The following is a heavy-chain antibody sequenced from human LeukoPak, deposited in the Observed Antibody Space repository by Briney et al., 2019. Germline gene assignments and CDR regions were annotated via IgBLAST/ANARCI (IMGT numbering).Heavy chain of an antibody. J-gene: IGHJ5*02. CDR1: GYTFTSYG. D-gene: IGHD2-2*02. V-gene: IGHV1-69*13. CDR2: IIPIFGTA. Sequence: SVKVSCKASGYTFTSYGISWVRQAPGQGLEWMGGIIPIFGTANYAQKFQGRVTITADESTSTAYMELSSLRSEDTAVYYCARDLRDIVVVPAAIGNWFDPWGQGTLVTVSS. CDR3: ARDLRDIVVVPAAIGNWFDP.